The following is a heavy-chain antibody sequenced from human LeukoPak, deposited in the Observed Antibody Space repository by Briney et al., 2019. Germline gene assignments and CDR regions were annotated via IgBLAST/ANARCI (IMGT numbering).Heavy chain of an antibody. V-gene: IGHV1-2*02. CDR1: GYTFTGYY. J-gene: IGHJ5*02. CDR2: INPNSGGT. CDR3: ARLDYYGSKGGWFDP. D-gene: IGHD3-10*01. Sequence: APVKVSCKASGYTFTGYYMHWVRQAPGQGLEWMGWINPNSGGTNYAQKFQGRVTMTRDTSIGTAYMELSRLRSDDTAVYYCARLDYYGSKGGWFDPWGQGTLVTVSS.